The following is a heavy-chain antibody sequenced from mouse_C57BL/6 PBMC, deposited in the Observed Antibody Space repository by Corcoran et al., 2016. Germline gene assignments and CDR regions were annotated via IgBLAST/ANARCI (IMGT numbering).Heavy chain of an antibody. CDR3: ASSTMVTDPFAY. D-gene: IGHD2-2*01. CDR2: INTYSGVP. CDR1: GYTFTTYG. Sequence: QIQLVQSGPELKKPGETDKISCKASGYTFTTYGMSWVKQAPGKGLKWMGWINTYSGVPTYADDFKGRFAFSLETSASTAYLQINNLKNEDTATYFCASSTMVTDPFAYWGQGTLVTVSA. J-gene: IGHJ3*01. V-gene: IGHV9-3*01.